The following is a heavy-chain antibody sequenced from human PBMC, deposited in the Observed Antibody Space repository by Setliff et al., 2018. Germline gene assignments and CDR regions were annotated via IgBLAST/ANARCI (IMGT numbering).Heavy chain of an antibody. Sequence: SETLSLTCVVSGSSMTGRYIWGWIRQPPGKGLEWIVNIHHSGKAYYNPSLKSRVTMSVDTSKNHVSLKLSSVTAADTAVYYCARAHTWSLPNDNSGYPGWFDPWGQGTLVTVSS. V-gene: IGHV4-38-2*01. CDR3: ARAHTWSLPNDNSGYPGWFDP. CDR1: GSSMTGRYI. CDR2: IHHSGKA. J-gene: IGHJ5*02. D-gene: IGHD3-22*01.